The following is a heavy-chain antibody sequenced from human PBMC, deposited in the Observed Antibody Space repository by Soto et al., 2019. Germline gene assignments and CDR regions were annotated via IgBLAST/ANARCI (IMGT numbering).Heavy chain of an antibody. D-gene: IGHD2-15*01. CDR2: IRNKANSYAT. J-gene: IGHJ4*02. CDR1: AFTFSGSS. Sequence: GGSLRLSFAASAFTFSGSSVHWVRQASGKGLEWVGRIRNKANSYATAYAASVRGRFTISRDDSKNTAFLQMNSLNTEDTAVYYCISHSPEDMIRTWGQGTLVSVSS. CDR3: ISHSPEDMIRT. V-gene: IGHV3-73*01.